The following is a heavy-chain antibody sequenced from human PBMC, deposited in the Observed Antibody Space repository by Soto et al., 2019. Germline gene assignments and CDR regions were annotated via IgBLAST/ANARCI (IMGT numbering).Heavy chain of an antibody. V-gene: IGHV4-34*01. CDR1: GGSFSCYY. J-gene: IGHJ6*02. CDR3: AXTMRLVASTRPYNYFGLDV. Sequence: SETLSLTCPVYGGSFSCYYWSWFRQPPGKGLEWIGKINHNGITNYNSSLMSRVTISLETSKNQFSLNLISVTAADTAVYYCAXTMRLVASTRPYNYFGLDVWGQGTPVTVSS. CDR2: INHNGIT. D-gene: IGHD1-1*01.